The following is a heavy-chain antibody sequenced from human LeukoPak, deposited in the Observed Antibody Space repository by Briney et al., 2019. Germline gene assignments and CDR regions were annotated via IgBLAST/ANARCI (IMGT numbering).Heavy chain of an antibody. D-gene: IGHD6-6*01. Sequence: SETLSLTCTVSGGSISSSSYYWGWIRQPPGKGLEWIGSIYYSGSTYYNPSLKSRVTISVDTSKNQFSLKLSSVTAADTAVYYCASQQTARPFDYWGQGTLVTVSS. CDR2: IYYSGST. CDR1: GGSISSSSYY. J-gene: IGHJ4*02. V-gene: IGHV4-39*01. CDR3: ASQQTARPFDY.